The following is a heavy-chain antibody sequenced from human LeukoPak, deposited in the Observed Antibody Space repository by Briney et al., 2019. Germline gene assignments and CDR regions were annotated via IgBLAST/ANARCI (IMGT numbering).Heavy chain of an antibody. CDR3: ARDAYCSSTSCYNYY. Sequence: GASVKVSCKVSGYTLTKLSMHWVRQAPGKGLEWMGGFDPEDGETIYAQKFQGRVTMTEDTSTDTAYMELSSLRSEDTAVYYCARDAYCSSTSCYNYYWGQGTLVTVSS. D-gene: IGHD2-2*02. CDR1: GYTLTKLS. J-gene: IGHJ4*02. V-gene: IGHV1-24*01. CDR2: FDPEDGET.